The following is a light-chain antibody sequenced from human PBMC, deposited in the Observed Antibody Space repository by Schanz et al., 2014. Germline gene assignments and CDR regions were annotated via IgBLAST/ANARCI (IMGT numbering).Light chain of an antibody. Sequence: QSALTQPASVSGAPGQSITISCTGTSSDIGAYNYVSWYQQHPGKAPKLILYDVDRRPSAVSDRFSGSRSGNTASLTISGLQAEDEADYYCNSFTSSHTHVFGGGTKLTVL. J-gene: IGLJ3*02. CDR1: SSDIGAYNY. CDR3: NSFTSSHTHV. CDR2: DVD. V-gene: IGLV2-14*03.